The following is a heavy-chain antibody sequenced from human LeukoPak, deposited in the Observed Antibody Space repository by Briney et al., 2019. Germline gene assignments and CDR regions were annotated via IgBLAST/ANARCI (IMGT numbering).Heavy chain of an antibody. D-gene: IGHD2-2*01. Sequence: SVKVSCKASGGTFGSYAISWVRQAPGQGLEWMGGIIPIFGTANYAQKFQGRVTITADESTSTAYMELSSLRSEDTAVYYCAGLLVVPAARRLFYYYYGMDVWGQGTTVTVSS. CDR1: GGTFGSYA. CDR2: IIPIFGTA. V-gene: IGHV1-69*13. CDR3: AGLLVVPAARRLFYYYYGMDV. J-gene: IGHJ6*02.